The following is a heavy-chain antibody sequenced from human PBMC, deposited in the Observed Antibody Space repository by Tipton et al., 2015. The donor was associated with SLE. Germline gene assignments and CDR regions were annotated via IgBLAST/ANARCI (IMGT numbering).Heavy chain of an antibody. CDR2: ISYSGSP. Sequence: TLSLTCTVSGGSISSSNYYWGWIRQPPGKGLEWIGSISYSGSPYYNPSLKSRVTISLDTSKNRFALNLRSVTAADTAVYYCAKYRGGTMLDVWGKGTTVTVSS. CDR1: GGSISSSNYY. J-gene: IGHJ6*04. V-gene: IGHV4-39*01. D-gene: IGHD2-15*01. CDR3: AKYRGGTMLDV.